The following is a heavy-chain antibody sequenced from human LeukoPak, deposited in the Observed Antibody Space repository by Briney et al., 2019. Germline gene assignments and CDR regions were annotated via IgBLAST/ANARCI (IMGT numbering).Heavy chain of an antibody. CDR3: ARDVERGYFDY. J-gene: IGHJ4*02. CDR2: ISYDGSNK. CDR1: GFTFSSYA. Sequence: GRSLRLSCAASGFTFSSYAMHWVRQAPGKGPEWVAVISYDGSNKYYADSVKGRFTISRDNSKNTLYLQMNSLRAEDTAVYYCARDVERGYFDYWGQGTLVTVSS. V-gene: IGHV3-30*01. D-gene: IGHD1-1*01.